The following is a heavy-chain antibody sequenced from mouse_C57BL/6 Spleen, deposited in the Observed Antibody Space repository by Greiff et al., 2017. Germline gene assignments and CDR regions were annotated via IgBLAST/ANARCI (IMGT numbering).Heavy chain of an antibody. J-gene: IGHJ3*01. D-gene: IGHD4-1*02. V-gene: IGHV1-53*01. CDR3: EWATRRWPWFAY. Sequence: QVQLQQPGTELVKPGASVKLSCKASGYTFTSYWLHWVKQRPGHGLEWIGTINPRNGGTTYNEKFKSKATLTVDKPSSTAYMQLRSLTSEDSAVDCGEWATRRWPWFAYWGQGTLGTVSA. CDR1: GYTFTSYW. CDR2: INPRNGGT.